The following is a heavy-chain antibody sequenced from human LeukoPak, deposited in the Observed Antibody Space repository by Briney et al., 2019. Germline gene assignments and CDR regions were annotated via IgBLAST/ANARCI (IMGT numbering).Heavy chain of an antibody. J-gene: IGHJ4*02. Sequence: SETLSLTCTVSGGSVSSGSYYRSWIRQPPGKGLEWIGYIYYSGSTNYNPSLKSRVTISVDTSKNQFSLKLSSVTAADTAVYYCARVVARGSSGYQLDYWGQGTLVTVSS. CDR3: ARVVARGSSGYQLDY. V-gene: IGHV4-61*01. CDR2: IYYSGST. CDR1: GGSVSSGSYY. D-gene: IGHD3-22*01.